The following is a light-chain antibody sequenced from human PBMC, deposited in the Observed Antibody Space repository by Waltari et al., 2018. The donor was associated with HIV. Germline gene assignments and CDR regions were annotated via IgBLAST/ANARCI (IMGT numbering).Light chain of an antibody. CDR2: QDT. CDR1: TFGDSS. Sequence: SYELTQPPSVSVSPDQTATIPCSGDTFGDSSVCWYQQKPGQSPGLVIYQDTKRPSAIPERFSGSNSGNTATLTISGTQAMDEADYYCQTWDTSTVVFGGGTKLTVL. J-gene: IGLJ2*01. V-gene: IGLV3-1*01. CDR3: QTWDTSTVV.